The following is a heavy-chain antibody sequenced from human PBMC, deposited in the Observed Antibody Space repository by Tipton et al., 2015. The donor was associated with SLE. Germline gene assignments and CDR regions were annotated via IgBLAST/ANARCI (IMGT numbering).Heavy chain of an antibody. J-gene: IGHJ5*02. CDR1: GVSISSHT. D-gene: IGHD3-3*01. V-gene: IGHV4-4*07. CDR2: IFVSGGT. Sequence: TLSLTCTVSGVSISSHTYNWLRQPAGKGVEWIGRIFVSGGTNYNPSLKSRVTMSVDTSKNQFSLGLTSVTAADTAGYYCARGVRFLEWNYFDPWGQGTLVTVSS. CDR3: ARGVRFLEWNYFDP.